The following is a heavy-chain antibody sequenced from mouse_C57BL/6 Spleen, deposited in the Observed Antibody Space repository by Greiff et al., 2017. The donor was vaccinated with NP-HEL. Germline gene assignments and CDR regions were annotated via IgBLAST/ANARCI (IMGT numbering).Heavy chain of an antibody. V-gene: IGHV1-64*01. CDR1: GYTFTSYW. CDR2: IHPNSGST. D-gene: IGHD1-1*01. Sequence: QVQLQQPGAELVKPGASVKLSCKASGYTFTSYWMHWVKQRPGQGLEWIGMIHPNSGSTNYNEKFKSKATLTVDKSSSTAYMQLSSLTSEDSAVYYCARSHYYGSSTVFDYWGQGTTLTVSS. J-gene: IGHJ2*01. CDR3: ARSHYYGSSTVFDY.